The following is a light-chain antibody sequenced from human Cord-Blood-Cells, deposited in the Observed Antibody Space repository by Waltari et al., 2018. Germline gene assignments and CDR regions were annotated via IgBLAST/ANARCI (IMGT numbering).Light chain of an antibody. CDR1: QSVSSSY. V-gene: IGKV3-20*01. CDR3: QQYGSSTPYT. J-gene: IGKJ2*01. Sequence: EGALTQSPVTLSLSPRARSTRSCRASQSVSSSYLAWYQHKPGQAPRLLLYGASSRATGIPDRFRCSGSGTDFTLTISRLEPEDFAVYYCQQYGSSTPYTFGQGTKLEIK. CDR2: GAS.